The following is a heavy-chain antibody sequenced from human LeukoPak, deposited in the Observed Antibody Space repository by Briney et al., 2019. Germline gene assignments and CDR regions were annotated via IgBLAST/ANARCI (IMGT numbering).Heavy chain of an antibody. J-gene: IGHJ5*01. CDR2: IYYGGTT. Sequence: SEILSLTCGVSGDSVSKTTYYWGWIRQPPGKGLEWIGSIYYGGTTYYSPSLKSRVTISLDTSKNQFSLRLNSVTAADTAVYYCAREGAYRTYGDYSPFDFWGQGTLVTVSS. V-gene: IGHV4-39*07. D-gene: IGHD4-17*01. CDR1: GDSVSKTTYY. CDR3: AREGAYRTYGDYSPFDF.